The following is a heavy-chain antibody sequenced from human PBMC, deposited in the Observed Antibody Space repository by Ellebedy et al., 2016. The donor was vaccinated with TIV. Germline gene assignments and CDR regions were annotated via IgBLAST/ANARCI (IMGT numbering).Heavy chain of an antibody. CDR1: GDSVSSNSAA. Sequence: LRLSCAISGDSVSSNSAAWNWIRQSPSRGLEWLGRTYYRSKWYYEYAVSVYSRITINPDTSKNQFSLQLNSVTPEDTAVYYCARYNSGWKIFDYWGQGTLVTVSS. V-gene: IGHV6-1*01. J-gene: IGHJ4*02. D-gene: IGHD6-19*01. CDR2: TYYRSKWYY. CDR3: ARYNSGWKIFDY.